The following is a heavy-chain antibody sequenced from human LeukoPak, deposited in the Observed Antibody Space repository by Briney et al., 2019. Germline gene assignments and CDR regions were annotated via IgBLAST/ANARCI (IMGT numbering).Heavy chain of an antibody. J-gene: IGHJ4*02. Sequence: SGPTLVNPTQTLTLTCTFSGFSLTTTGVGVGWIRQPPGKALEWLALIYWDDDKRYSPSLKTRVTITKDTSKNQVVLTMTNMDPVDTATYYCSRTRRGQIGWTNDYWGQGTLVTVFS. CDR2: IYWDDDK. D-gene: IGHD6-19*01. V-gene: IGHV2-5*02. CDR3: SRTRRGQIGWTNDY. CDR1: GFSLTTTGVG.